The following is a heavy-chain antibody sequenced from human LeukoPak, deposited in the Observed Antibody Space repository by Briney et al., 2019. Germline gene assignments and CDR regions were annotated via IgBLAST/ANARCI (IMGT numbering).Heavy chain of an antibody. D-gene: IGHD4-23*01. CDR3: AKDRRSYGGTSFDS. V-gene: IGHV3-23*01. CDR2: ISDST. CDR1: GFSFSNYG. J-gene: IGHJ4*02. Sequence: GGSLRLSCAASGFSFSNYGMSWVRQAPGEGLEWVSAISDSTWYADSVKGRFTISRDSSHNTVYLQMNSLRAEDTAVYYCAKDRRSYGGTSFDSWGQGTLVTVSS.